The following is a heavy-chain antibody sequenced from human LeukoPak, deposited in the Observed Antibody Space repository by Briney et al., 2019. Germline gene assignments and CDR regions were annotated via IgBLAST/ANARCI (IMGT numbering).Heavy chain of an antibody. D-gene: IGHD3-9*01. J-gene: IGHJ6*04. CDR2: ISGSGGST. Sequence: GGSLRLSCAASGFTFSSYAVSWVRQAPGKGLEWVSAISGSGGSTYYADSVKGRFTISRDNSKNTLYLQMNSLRAEDTAVYYCASPHHDILTGPLMDVWGKGTMVTVSS. CDR1: GFTFSSYA. CDR3: ASPHHDILTGPLMDV. V-gene: IGHV3-23*01.